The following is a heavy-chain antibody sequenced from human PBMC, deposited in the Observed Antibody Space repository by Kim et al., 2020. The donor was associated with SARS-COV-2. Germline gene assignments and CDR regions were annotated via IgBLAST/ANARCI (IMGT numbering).Heavy chain of an antibody. CDR2: ISWNSGSI. D-gene: IGHD4-17*01. Sequence: GGSLRLSCAASGFTFDDYAMHWVRQAPGKGLEWVSGISWNSGSIGYADSVKGRFTISRDNAKNSLYLQMNSLRAEDTALYYCAKDITAGDYVPFCYGMDVWGQGTTVTVSS. J-gene: IGHJ6*02. CDR3: AKDITAGDYVPFCYGMDV. CDR1: GFTFDDYA. V-gene: IGHV3-9*01.